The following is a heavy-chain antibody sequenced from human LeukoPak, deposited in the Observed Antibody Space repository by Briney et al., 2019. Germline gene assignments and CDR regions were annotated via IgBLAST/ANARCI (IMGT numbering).Heavy chain of an antibody. D-gene: IGHD4-17*01. CDR1: GFTFSSYG. CDR3: AKGYGDQYYFDY. CDR2: ISYDGSNK. Sequence: GRSLRLSCAASGFTFSSYGTHWVRQAPGKGLEWVAVISYDGSNKYYADSVKGRFTISRDNSKNTLYLQMNSLRAEDTAVYYCAKGYGDQYYFDYWGQGTLVTVSS. J-gene: IGHJ4*02. V-gene: IGHV3-30*18.